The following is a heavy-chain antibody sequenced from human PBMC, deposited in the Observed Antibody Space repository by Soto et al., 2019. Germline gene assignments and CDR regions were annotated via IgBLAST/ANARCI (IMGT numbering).Heavy chain of an antibody. D-gene: IGHD2-2*01. J-gene: IGHJ4*02. V-gene: IGHV4-28*01. Sequence: SETLSLTCAVSGFSIGSNNWWGWIRQPPGKGLEWIGNIYYSGTTYYNPSLKSRVSMSVDGAKDQFSLSLSSVTAVDTAVYYCARKERKPSAIWNWGQGTLVTVSS. CDR3: ARKERKPSAIWN. CDR2: IYYSGTT. CDR1: GFSIGSNNW.